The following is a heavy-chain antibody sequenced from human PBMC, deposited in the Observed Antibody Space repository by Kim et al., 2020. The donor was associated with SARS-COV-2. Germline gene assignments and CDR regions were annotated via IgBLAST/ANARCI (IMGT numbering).Heavy chain of an antibody. CDR1: GGSFSGYY. V-gene: IGHV4-34*01. Sequence: SETLSLTCAVYGGSFSGYYWSWIRQPPGKGLEWIGEINHSGSTNYNPSLKSRVTISVDTSKNQFSLKLSSVTAADTAVYYCARGGYYGSGPSDYWGQGTLVTVSS. CDR2: INHSGST. J-gene: IGHJ4*02. D-gene: IGHD3-10*01. CDR3: ARGGYYGSGPSDY.